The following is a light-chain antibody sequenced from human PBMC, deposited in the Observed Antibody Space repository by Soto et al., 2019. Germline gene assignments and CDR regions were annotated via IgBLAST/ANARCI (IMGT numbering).Light chain of an antibody. Sequence: QAALTQPASVSGSTGQAVTISCSGTGDDIGGYNFVSWYQHHPGKAPKLIIYDVTHRPSGVSERFSGSKSGFTASLTISGLQAEDESHYYCSSFTSISTYVFGTGTKVTVL. CDR1: GDDIGGYNF. J-gene: IGLJ1*01. V-gene: IGLV2-14*01. CDR3: SSFTSISTYV. CDR2: DVT.